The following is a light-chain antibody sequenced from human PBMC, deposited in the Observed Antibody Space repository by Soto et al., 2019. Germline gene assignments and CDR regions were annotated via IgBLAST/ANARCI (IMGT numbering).Light chain of an antibody. Sequence: QSVLTQPPSVSGAPGQRVTISCTGSSSNIGAGYDVHGYQQLPGTAPKLLIYGNSNRPSGVPDRFSGSKSGTSASLAITGLQAEDEAHYYCQSYDSSLSGWVFGGGTKLTVL. CDR1: SSNIGAGYD. CDR3: QSYDSSLSGWV. J-gene: IGLJ3*02. CDR2: GNS. V-gene: IGLV1-40*01.